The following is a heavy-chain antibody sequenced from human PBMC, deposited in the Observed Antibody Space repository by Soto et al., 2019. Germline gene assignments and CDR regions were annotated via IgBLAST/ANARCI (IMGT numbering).Heavy chain of an antibody. CDR3: AKDTSISGYCSGGSCYSYYYYYGMDV. V-gene: IGHV3-30*18. D-gene: IGHD2-15*01. CDR1: GFTFSSYG. J-gene: IGHJ6*02. Sequence: GGSLRLSCAASGFTFSSYGMHWVRQAPGKGLEWVAVISYDGSNKYYADSVKGRFTISRDNSKNTLYLQMNSLRAEDTAVYYCAKDTSISGYCSGGSCYSYYYYYGMDVWGQGTTVTVSS. CDR2: ISYDGSNK.